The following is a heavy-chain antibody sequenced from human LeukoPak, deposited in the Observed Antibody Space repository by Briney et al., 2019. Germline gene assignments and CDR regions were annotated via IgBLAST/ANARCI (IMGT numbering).Heavy chain of an antibody. J-gene: IGHJ4*02. Sequence: SETLSLTCGVSDGSFSGYYWSWVRQPPGKGLEWIGEIYHSGSTNYNPSLKSRVTISVDKSKNQFSLKLSSVTAADTAVYYCARDALYYYDSSGYPRSYYFDYWGQGTLVTVSS. CDR1: DGSFSGYY. D-gene: IGHD3-22*01. V-gene: IGHV4-34*01. CDR3: ARDALYYYDSSGYPRSYYFDY. CDR2: IYHSGST.